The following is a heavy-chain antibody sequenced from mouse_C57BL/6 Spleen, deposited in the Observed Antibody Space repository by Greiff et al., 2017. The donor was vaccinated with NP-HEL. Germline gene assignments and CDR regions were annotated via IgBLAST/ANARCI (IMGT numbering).Heavy chain of an antibody. Sequence: EVQVVESGEGLVKPGGSLKLSCAASGFTFSSYAMSWVRQTPEKRLEWVAYISSGGDYIYYADTVKGRFTISRDNARNTLYLQMSSLKSEDTAMYYCTRGPSLRAWFAYWGQGTLVTVSA. CDR3: TRGPSLRAWFAY. CDR2: ISSGGDYI. D-gene: IGHD1-1*01. CDR1: GFTFSSYA. V-gene: IGHV5-9-1*02. J-gene: IGHJ3*01.